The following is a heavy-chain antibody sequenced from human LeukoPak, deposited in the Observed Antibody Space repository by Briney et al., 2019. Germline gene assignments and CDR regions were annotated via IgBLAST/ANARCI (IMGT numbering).Heavy chain of an antibody. D-gene: IGHD3-3*01. CDR1: GVSISSYY. Sequence: SETLSLTRTVSGVSISSYYWSWIRQPPGKGLEWIGYLFPGGSTNYNPTLKSRMTISLDTSKNQLSLKLTSVTAADTAVYFCARDLTKRFGFDYWGQGALVTVSS. J-gene: IGHJ4*02. CDR2: LFPGGST. V-gene: IGHV4-59*01. CDR3: ARDLTKRFGFDY.